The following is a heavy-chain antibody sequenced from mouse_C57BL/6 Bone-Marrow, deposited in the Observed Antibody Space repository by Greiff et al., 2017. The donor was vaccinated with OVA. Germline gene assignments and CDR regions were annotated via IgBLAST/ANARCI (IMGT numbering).Heavy chain of an antibody. V-gene: IGHV3-6*01. CDR2: ISYDGSN. CDR3: ARDRSKRYFDV. Sequence: VQLQQSGPGLVKPSQSLSLTCSVTGYSITSGYYWNWIRQFPGNKLEWMGYISYDGSNNYNPSLKNRISITRDTSKNQFFLKLNSVTTEDTATYYCARDRSKRYFDVWGTGTTVTVSS. J-gene: IGHJ1*03. D-gene: IGHD2-5*01. CDR1: GYSITSGYY.